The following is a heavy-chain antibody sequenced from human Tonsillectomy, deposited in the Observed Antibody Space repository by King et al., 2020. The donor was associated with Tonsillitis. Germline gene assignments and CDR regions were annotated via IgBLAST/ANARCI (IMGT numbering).Heavy chain of an antibody. D-gene: IGHD1-26*01. CDR3: VRDKVEGATTLDF. V-gene: IGHV3-7*03. J-gene: IGHJ4*02. CDR1: GFTFGTYW. Sequence: VQLVESGGGLVQPGGSLRLSCAASGFTFGTYWMSWGRQAPGTGLEWVANIKQDGSAVYYVDSVKGRFTIARDNPKDSLELQMNSRRAEDTAVYYCVRDKVEGATTLDFWGQGTLVTVSS. CDR2: IKQDGSAV.